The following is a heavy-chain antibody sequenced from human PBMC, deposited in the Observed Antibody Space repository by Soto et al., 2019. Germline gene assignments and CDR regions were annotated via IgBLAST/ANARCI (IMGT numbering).Heavy chain of an antibody. J-gene: IGHJ6*02. Sequence: ASVKVSCKASGYTFTSYGISWVRQAPGQGLEWMGWISAYNGNTNYAQKLQGRVTMTTDTSTSTAYMELRSLRSDDTAVYYCARDPGTGYSYGTDGFYYYYGMDVWGQGTTVTV. CDR3: ARDPGTGYSYGTDGFYYYYGMDV. CDR2: ISAYNGNT. V-gene: IGHV1-18*01. D-gene: IGHD5-18*01. CDR1: GYTFTSYG.